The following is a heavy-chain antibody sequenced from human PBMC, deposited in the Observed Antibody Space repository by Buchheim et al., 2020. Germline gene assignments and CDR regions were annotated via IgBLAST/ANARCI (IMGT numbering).Heavy chain of an antibody. D-gene: IGHD6-13*01. V-gene: IGHV3-23*01. CDR2: ISGSGAST. CDR1: GFTFANHA. J-gene: IGHJ4*02. CDR3: AKKEYSSSWYEDY. Sequence: EVQLLESGGGLVQPGGSLRLSCAASGFTFANHAMSWVRQAPGKGLEWVSVISGSGASTYYADSVKGRFTISRDNPKNTLYLQMNSLRAEDTALYYCAKKEYSSSWYEDYWGQGTL.